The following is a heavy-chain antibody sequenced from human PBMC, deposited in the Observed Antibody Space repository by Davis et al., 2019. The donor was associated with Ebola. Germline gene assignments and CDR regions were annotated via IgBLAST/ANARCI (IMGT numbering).Heavy chain of an antibody. D-gene: IGHD4-23*01. V-gene: IGHV3-30*18. J-gene: IGHJ4*02. CDR2: ISSDGSNK. CDR1: GFTFSSYG. Sequence: GESLKISCAASGFTFSSYGMHWVRQAPGKGLEWVAVISSDGSNKYYADSVKGRFTISRDNSKNTLYLQMNSLRAEDTAVYYCAKSLGYRYGGEDWGQGTLVTVPS. CDR3: AKSLGYRYGGED.